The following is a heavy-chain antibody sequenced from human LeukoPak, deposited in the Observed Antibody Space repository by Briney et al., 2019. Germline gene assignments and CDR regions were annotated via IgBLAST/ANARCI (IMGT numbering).Heavy chain of an antibody. CDR1: GYSTISDYF. J-gene: IGHJ4*02. V-gene: IGHV4-38-2*02. CDR3: ARLDPVIWSGPIGTDY. Sequence: SETLSLTCIVSGYSTISDYFWGWVRQPPGKGPEGIGSIFHSGSVFYNPSLRSRVTLSIEPSKNRFSLKLSPVTAADTAVYYCARLDPVIWSGPIGTDYWGQGTLVTVSS. CDR2: IFHSGSV. D-gene: IGHD3-3*01.